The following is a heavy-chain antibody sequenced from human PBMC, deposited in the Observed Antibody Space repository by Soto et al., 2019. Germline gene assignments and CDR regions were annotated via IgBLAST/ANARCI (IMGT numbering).Heavy chain of an antibody. CDR1: GFMVSNFA. Sequence: HPGGSLRLSCAGSGFMVSNFAMTWVRQAPGKGLEWVSTTRSNGEHTYYADSVKGRFTVSRDNSKNTLFLEMSSLRAEDTAIYYCAKDSKSVSVSAARVYGMDVWGQGTTVTVSS. CDR2: TRSNGEHT. CDR3: AKDSKSVSVSAARVYGMDV. J-gene: IGHJ6*02. V-gene: IGHV3-23*01. D-gene: IGHD2-2*01.